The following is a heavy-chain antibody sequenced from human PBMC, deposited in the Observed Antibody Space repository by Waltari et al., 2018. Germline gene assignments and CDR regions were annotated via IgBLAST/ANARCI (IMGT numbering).Heavy chain of an antibody. J-gene: IGHJ4*02. CDR1: GDSVISGYYY. CDR2: IYYSGTT. V-gene: IGHV4-61*01. D-gene: IGHD3-22*01. CDR3: AREKWGYYYDSSGNYFDR. Sequence: QVMLQESGPGLVKASETLSLTCTVSGDSVISGYYYWSWIRRPPGKGLEWIGYIYYSGTTDYNPSLKSRVTISVDTSKNQCSLKLSAVTAADTAVYYCAREKWGYYYDSSGNYFDRWGQGTLVTVSS.